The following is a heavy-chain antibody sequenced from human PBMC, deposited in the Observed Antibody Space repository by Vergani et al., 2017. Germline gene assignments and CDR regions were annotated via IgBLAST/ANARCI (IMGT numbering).Heavy chain of an antibody. CDR1: GFTFSSYW. Sequence: EVQLVESGGGLVQPGGSLRLSCAASGFTFSSYWISWVRQAPGKGLEWVANIKQDGREKYYVDSVKGRFTISRDNAKNSLYLQMNSLRAEDTAVYYCARDPKVGWLVHYWGQGSLVTVSS. J-gene: IGHJ4*02. D-gene: IGHD6-19*01. CDR2: IKQDGREK. V-gene: IGHV3-7*01. CDR3: ARDPKVGWLVHY.